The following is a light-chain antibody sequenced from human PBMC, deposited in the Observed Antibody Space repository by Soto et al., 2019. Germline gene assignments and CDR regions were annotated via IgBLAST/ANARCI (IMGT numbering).Light chain of an antibody. Sequence: DIRMTQSPSTLSASIGDRVTITCRASVSVNRWLAWYQQKPGKTPKLLIYQASTLESGVPSRFSGGGSGTEFPLTISSLQPDDFATYYCQQYNANSQAFGQGTKVEIK. CDR3: QQYNANSQA. CDR1: VSVNRW. V-gene: IGKV1-5*03. CDR2: QAS. J-gene: IGKJ1*01.